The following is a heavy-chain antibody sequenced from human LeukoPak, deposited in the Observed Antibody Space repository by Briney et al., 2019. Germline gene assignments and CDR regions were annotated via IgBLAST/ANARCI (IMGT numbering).Heavy chain of an antibody. J-gene: IGHJ4*02. CDR1: GGTFSSYA. Sequence: SVKVSCKASGGTFSSYAISWVRQAPGQGLEWMGRIIPIFGTANYAQKFQGRVTITTDESTSTAYMELSSLRSEDTAVYYGARGPGDCYDYWGQGTLVTVSS. V-gene: IGHV1-69*05. CDR2: IIPIFGTA. CDR3: ARGPGDCYDY. D-gene: IGHD2-21*02.